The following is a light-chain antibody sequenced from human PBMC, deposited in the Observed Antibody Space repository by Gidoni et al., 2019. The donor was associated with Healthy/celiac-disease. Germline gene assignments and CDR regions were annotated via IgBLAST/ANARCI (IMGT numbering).Light chain of an antibody. CDR2: AAS. CDR1: QSISSY. CDR3: QQSYSTPR. V-gene: IGKV1-39*01. J-gene: IGKJ4*01. Sequence: IQITQSPSSLSASVGDRVTITCRASQSISSYLNWYQQKPGKAPKLLIYAASSLQSGVPSRFSGSGSGTDFTLTISSLQPEDFATYYCQQSYSTPRFGGGTKVEIK.